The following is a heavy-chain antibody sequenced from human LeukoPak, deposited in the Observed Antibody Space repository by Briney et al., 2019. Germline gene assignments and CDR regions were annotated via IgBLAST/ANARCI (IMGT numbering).Heavy chain of an antibody. CDR2: IDPSGGST. CDR1: GYTFTIYY. CDR3: ARGQGVIAYFDY. Sequence: ASVTVSFTSSGYTFTIYYMHWVRQAPGQGLEWMGIIDPSGGSTSYAQKFQGRVTMTRDTSTSTVYMELSSLRSEDTAVYYCARGQGVIAYFDYWGQGTLVTVSS. V-gene: IGHV1-46*01. D-gene: IGHD3-10*01. J-gene: IGHJ4*02.